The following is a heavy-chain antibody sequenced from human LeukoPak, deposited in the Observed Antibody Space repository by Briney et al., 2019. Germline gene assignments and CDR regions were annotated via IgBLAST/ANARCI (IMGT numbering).Heavy chain of an antibody. Sequence: GGSLRLSCAASGFTFSNAWMSWVRQAPGKGLEWVGRIKSKTDGGTTDYAAPVKGRFTISRDDSKNTLYLQMNSLKTEDTAVYYCTTADSSGYYFYVYYYMDVWGKGTTVTGSS. D-gene: IGHD3-22*01. V-gene: IGHV3-15*01. CDR2: IKSKTDGGTT. CDR3: TTADSSGYYFYVYYYMDV. CDR1: GFTFSNAW. J-gene: IGHJ6*03.